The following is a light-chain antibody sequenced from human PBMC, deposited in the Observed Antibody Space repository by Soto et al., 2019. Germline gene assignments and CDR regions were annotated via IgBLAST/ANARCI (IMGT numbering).Light chain of an antibody. V-gene: IGLV1-47*01. CDR2: RNN. CDR1: SSNIGSNY. J-gene: IGLJ2*01. CDR3: AAWDDSLSGAGV. Sequence: QSVLTQPPSASGTPGQRVTISCSGSSSNIGSNYVYWYQQLPGTAPKLLIYRNNQRPSGVPDRFSGSKSGTSASLAISGLRSEDEADDYCAAWDDSLSGAGVFGGGTKLTVL.